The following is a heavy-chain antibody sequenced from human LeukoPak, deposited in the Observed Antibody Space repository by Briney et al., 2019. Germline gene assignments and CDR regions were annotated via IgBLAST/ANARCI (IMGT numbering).Heavy chain of an antibody. CDR3: AREEIRCSSTSCYC. Sequence: SVKVSCKASGGTFSSYAISWVRQAPGQGLELMGGIIPIFGTANNAQKFQGRVTITADEYTSKAYMELSSLRSEDTAVYYCAREEIRCSSTSCYCWGQGTLVTVSS. D-gene: IGHD2-2*01. CDR2: IIPIFGTA. V-gene: IGHV1-69*01. J-gene: IGHJ4*02. CDR1: GGTFSSYA.